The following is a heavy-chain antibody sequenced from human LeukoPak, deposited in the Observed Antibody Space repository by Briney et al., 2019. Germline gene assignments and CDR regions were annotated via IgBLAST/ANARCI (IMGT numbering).Heavy chain of an antibody. CDR1: GFTFSSYG. J-gene: IGHJ4*02. CDR2: ISYDGSNK. Sequence: PGGSLRLSCAASGFTFSSYGMHWVRQAPGKGLEWVAVISYDGSNKYYADSVKGRFTISRDSSKNTMYLQMNSLRAEDTAVYYCAREHTTVTSLLDYWGQGTLVTVSS. V-gene: IGHV3-30*03. D-gene: IGHD4-17*01. CDR3: AREHTTVTSLLDY.